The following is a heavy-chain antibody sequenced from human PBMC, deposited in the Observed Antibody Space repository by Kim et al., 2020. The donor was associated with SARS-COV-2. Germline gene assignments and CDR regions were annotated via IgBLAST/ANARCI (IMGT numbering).Heavy chain of an antibody. Sequence: GESLKISCKGSGYSFTSYWISWVRQMPGKGLEWMGRIDPSDSYTNYSPSFQGHVTISADKSISTAYLQWSSLKASDTAMYYCARQDGRLGELSSMGSGMDVWGQGTTVTVSS. J-gene: IGHJ6*02. D-gene: IGHD3-16*02. CDR2: IDPSDSYT. CDR3: ARQDGRLGELSSMGSGMDV. CDR1: GYSFTSYW. V-gene: IGHV5-10-1*01.